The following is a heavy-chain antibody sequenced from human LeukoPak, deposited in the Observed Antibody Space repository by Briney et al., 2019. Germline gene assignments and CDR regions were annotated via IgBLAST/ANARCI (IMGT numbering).Heavy chain of an antibody. CDR2: ISYDGSNK. V-gene: IGHV3-30*04. CDR1: GFTFSSYA. D-gene: IGHD3-22*01. J-gene: IGHJ4*02. CDR3: AKDLGYYDSSGYYFTMPDY. Sequence: GRSLRLSCAASGFTFSSYAMHWVRQAPGKGLEWVAVISYDGSNKYYADSVKGRFTISRDNSKNTLYLQMNSLRAEDTAVYYCAKDLGYYDSSGYYFTMPDYWGQGTLVTVSS.